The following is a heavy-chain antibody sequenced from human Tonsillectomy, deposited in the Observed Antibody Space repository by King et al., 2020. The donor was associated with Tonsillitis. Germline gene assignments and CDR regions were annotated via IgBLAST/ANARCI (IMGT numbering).Heavy chain of an antibody. CDR2: ISFDGRNQ. J-gene: IGHJ3*01. CDR3: SCIAARFV. Sequence: VQLVESGGGVVQPGRSLRLSCAASGFSFSTYDMHWVRQAPGKGLEWVAVISFDGRNQYYADSVKGRFTISRDNSKKTLFLQMNSQRVEDTAVYYCSCIAARFVWGQGTMVTVSA. V-gene: IGHV3-30*03. CDR1: GFSFSTYD. D-gene: IGHD6-6*01.